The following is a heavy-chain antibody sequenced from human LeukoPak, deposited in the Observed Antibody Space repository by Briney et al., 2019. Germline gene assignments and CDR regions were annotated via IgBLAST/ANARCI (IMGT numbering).Heavy chain of an antibody. V-gene: IGHV3-33*01. CDR2: IWYDGSNK. CDR1: GFTFSNYG. CDR3: ARDRSVTHFDH. J-gene: IGHJ4*02. D-gene: IGHD4-23*01. Sequence: GRSLRLSCGASGFTFSNYGMHWVRQAPGKGLEWVAVIWYDGSNKYYADSEKGRFTISKDNSKNTLYLQMNSLRAEDTAVYYCARDRSVTHFDHWGQGTLVIVSS.